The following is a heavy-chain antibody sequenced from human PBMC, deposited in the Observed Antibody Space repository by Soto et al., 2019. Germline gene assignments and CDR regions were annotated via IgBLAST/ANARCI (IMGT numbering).Heavy chain of an antibody. CDR2: IYWDDDQ. D-gene: IGHD3-10*01. J-gene: IGHJ4*02. CDR3: AHRDRASGGLFDY. Sequence: GSGPTLVNPTQTLTLTCTFSGFSLSTEGVAVGWIRQPPGKALEWLSVIYWDDDQRSSTSLRSRLTITKDTSKNHVVLTMTNMDPLDTATYYCAHRDRASGGLFDYWGQGILVTVSS. V-gene: IGHV2-5*02. CDR1: GFSLSTEGVA.